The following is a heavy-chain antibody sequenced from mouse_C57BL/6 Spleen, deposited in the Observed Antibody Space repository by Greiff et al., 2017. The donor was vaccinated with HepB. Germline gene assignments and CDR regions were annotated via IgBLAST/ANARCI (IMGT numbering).Heavy chain of an antibody. V-gene: IGHV1-39*01. D-gene: IGHD1-1*01. Sequence: VQLQQSGPELVKPGASVKISCKASGYSFTDYNMNWVKQSNGKSLEWIGVINPNYGTTSYNQKFKGKATLTVDQSSSTAYMQINSLTSEDSAVYYCAARYYGSSYVYFDVWGTGTTVTVSS. CDR3: AARYYGSSYVYFDV. J-gene: IGHJ1*03. CDR1: GYSFTDYN. CDR2: INPNYGTT.